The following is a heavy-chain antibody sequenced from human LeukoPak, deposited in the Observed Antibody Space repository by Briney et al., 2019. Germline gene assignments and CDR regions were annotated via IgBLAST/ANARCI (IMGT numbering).Heavy chain of an antibody. CDR3: ARVLQTYYYYYMDV. Sequence: ASVKVSCKASGGTFSNYAISWVRQAPGQGLEWMGGIIPIFGTAHYAQKFQGRVTITADESTSTAYMELSSLRSVDTAVYYCARVLQTYYYYYMDVWGKGTTVTVSS. CDR2: IIPIFGTA. CDR1: GGTFSNYA. J-gene: IGHJ6*03. D-gene: IGHD1-26*01. V-gene: IGHV1-69*13.